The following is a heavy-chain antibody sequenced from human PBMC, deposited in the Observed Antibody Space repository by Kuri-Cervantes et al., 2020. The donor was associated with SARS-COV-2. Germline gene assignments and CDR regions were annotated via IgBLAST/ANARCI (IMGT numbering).Heavy chain of an antibody. J-gene: IGHJ3*02. CDR3: ARDRSSNWFSTRVAFDI. Sequence: ETLSLTCAASGFIFSSYWMSWVRQAPGKGLEWVSSISSSTSYIYYEDSVKGRFTISRDNAKNSLYLQMNSLRAEDTAIYYCARDRSSNWFSTRVAFDIWGQGTMVTVSS. CDR1: GFIFSSYW. V-gene: IGHV3-21*01. D-gene: IGHD6-13*01. CDR2: ISSSTSYI.